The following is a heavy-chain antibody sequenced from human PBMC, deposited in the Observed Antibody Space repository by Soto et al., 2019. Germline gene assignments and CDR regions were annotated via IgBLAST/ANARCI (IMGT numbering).Heavy chain of an antibody. CDR3: AASLSGSYSYYYYYYGMDV. Sequence: QMQLVQSGPEVKKPGTSVKVSCKASGFTFTSSAVQWVRQARGQRLEWIGWIVVGSGNTNYAQKFQERVTITRDMSTSTAYMELSSLRSEDTAVYYCAASLSGSYSYYYYYYGMDVWGQGNTVTVSS. D-gene: IGHD1-26*01. CDR1: GFTFTSSA. CDR2: IVVGSGNT. J-gene: IGHJ6*02. V-gene: IGHV1-58*01.